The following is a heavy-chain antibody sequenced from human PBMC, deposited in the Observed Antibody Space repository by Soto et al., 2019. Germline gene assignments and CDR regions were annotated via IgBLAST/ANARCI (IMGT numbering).Heavy chain of an antibody. V-gene: IGHV2-70*01. D-gene: IGHD3-10*01. CDR1: GFSLSTSGMC. CDR2: IDWDDDK. Sequence: SGPTLVNPTQTLTLTCTFSGFSLSTSGMCVSWIRQPPGKALEWLALIDWDDDKYYSTSLKTRLTISKDTSKNQVVLTMTNMDPVDTATYYCARRRGAGPYYYYYGMDVWGQGTTVTVSS. J-gene: IGHJ6*02. CDR3: ARRRGAGPYYYYYGMDV.